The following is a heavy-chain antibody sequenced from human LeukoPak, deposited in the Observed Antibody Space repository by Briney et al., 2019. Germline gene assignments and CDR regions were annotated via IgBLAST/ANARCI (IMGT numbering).Heavy chain of an antibody. CDR2: ISMRTNNI. Sequence: GGSLRLSCAASGFTFSTYNMNWVRQAPGKGLEWVSSISMRTNNIYYADSVKGRFTISRDNAKNSLYLQMDSLRADDTAMYYCARGGIAVQRRDVFDIWGKGTTVTVSS. CDR1: GFTFSTYN. J-gene: IGHJ6*04. CDR3: ARGGIAVQRRDVFDI. V-gene: IGHV3-21*01. D-gene: IGHD6-19*01.